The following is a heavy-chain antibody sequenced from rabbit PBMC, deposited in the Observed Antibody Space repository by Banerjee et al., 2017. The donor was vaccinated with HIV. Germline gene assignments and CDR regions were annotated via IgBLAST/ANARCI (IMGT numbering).Heavy chain of an antibody. CDR3: ARSDSDWDGGINL. Sequence: QQHLEESGGDLVKPEGSLKLTCKASGIDFSSYCYMCWVRQAPGKGRELIACIDPSSGRTWYASWVNGRFTISRSTSLNTVDLKMPSLTAADTATYFCARSDSDWDGGINLWGPGTLVTVS. CDR2: IDPSSGRT. V-gene: IGHV1S43*01. J-gene: IGHJ4*01. CDR1: GIDFSSYCY. D-gene: IGHD4-1*01.